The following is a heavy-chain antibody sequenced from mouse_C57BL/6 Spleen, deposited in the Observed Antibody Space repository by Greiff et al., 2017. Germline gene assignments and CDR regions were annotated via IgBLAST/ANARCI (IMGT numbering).Heavy chain of an antibody. CDR3: ARYDYDSAWFAY. J-gene: IGHJ3*01. CDR2: INPSNGGT. Sequence: VQLQQPGTELVKPGASVKLSCKASGYTFTSYWMHWVKQRPGQGLEWLGNINPSNGGTNYNEKFNSKATLTVDKSSSTAYMQRSSLTSEDSAVYYCARYDYDSAWFAYWGQGTLVTVSA. D-gene: IGHD2-4*01. V-gene: IGHV1-53*01. CDR1: GYTFTSYW.